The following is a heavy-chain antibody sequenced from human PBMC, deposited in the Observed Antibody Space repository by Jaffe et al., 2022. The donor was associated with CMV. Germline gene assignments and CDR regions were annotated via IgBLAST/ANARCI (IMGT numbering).Heavy chain of an antibody. CDR3: TTVGYDSSGYYYEDDAFDI. CDR1: GFTFSNAW. Sequence: EVQLVESGGGLVKPGGSLRLSCAASGFTFSNAWMSWVRQAPGKGLEWVGRIKSKTDGGTTDYAAPVKGRFTISRDDSKNTLYLQMNSLKTEDTAVYYCTTVGYDSSGYYYEDDAFDIWGQGTMVTVSS. D-gene: IGHD3-22*01. CDR2: IKSKTDGGTT. J-gene: IGHJ3*02. V-gene: IGHV3-15*01.